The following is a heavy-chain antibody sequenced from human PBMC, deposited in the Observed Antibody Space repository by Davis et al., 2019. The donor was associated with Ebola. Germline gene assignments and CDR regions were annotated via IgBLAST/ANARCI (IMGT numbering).Heavy chain of an antibody. CDR1: GFTFSSYW. CDR3: AARNNWFDP. Sequence: GESLKLSCAASGFTFSSYWMHWVRQAPGKGLVWVSRINSDGSSTSYADSVKGRVTISRDNAKNTLYLQMNSLRAEDTAVYYCAARNNWFDPWGQGTLVTVSS. CDR2: INSDGSST. V-gene: IGHV3-74*01. J-gene: IGHJ5*02. D-gene: IGHD6-6*01.